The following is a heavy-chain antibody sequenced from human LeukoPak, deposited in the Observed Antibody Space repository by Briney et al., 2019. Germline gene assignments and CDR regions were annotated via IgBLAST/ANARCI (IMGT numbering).Heavy chain of an antibody. CDR2: IYYSGST. J-gene: IGHJ6*02. Sequence: SETLSLTCTVSGGSVSSGSYYWSWIRQPPGKGLEWIGCIYYSGSTNYNPSLKSRVTISVDTSKNQFSLKLSSVTAADTAVYYCARVGYVRYYGMDVWGQGTTVTVSS. CDR1: GGSVSSGSYY. D-gene: IGHD5-12*01. V-gene: IGHV4-61*01. CDR3: ARVGYVRYYGMDV.